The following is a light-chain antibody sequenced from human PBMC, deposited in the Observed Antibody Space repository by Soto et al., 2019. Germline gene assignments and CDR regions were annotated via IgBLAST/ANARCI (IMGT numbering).Light chain of an antibody. Sequence: DIVMTQSPLSLPVTPGEPASISCRSSQNLMHSNGYNYLDWYVQKPGQSPQLLIYLGYNRASGVPDRFSGSGLGTDFTLKISRVEAEDVGVYYCMQTLQTPTFGQGTKVDIK. V-gene: IGKV2-28*01. CDR3: MQTLQTPT. J-gene: IGKJ1*01. CDR2: LGY. CDR1: QNLMHSNGYNY.